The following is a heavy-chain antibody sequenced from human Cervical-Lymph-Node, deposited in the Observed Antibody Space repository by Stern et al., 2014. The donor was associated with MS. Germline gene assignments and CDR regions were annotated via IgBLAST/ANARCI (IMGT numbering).Heavy chain of an antibody. V-gene: IGHV3-74*01. CDR1: GFTFSSYW. D-gene: IGHD3-22*01. CDR2: INSDGSST. J-gene: IGHJ4*02. Sequence: EVQLVESGGGLVQPGGSLRLSCAASGFTFSSYWMHWVRQVPGKGLLWVSRINSDGSSTVYADSGKGRFTISRDNAKNTLYLQMNSLRVEDTAAYYCVRERGSGDYRTSDYWGQGTLVTVSS. CDR3: VRERGSGDYRTSDY.